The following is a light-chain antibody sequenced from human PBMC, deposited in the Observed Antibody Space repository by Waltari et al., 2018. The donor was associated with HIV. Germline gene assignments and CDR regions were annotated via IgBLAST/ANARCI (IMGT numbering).Light chain of an antibody. Sequence: QSALTQPPSASGSPGQSITISCTGSSKDIATSQFVSWYQQHPGKAPRLIISDVSKRPSGVPDRVSGSKSGNTASLTVSGLQAEDDATYYCSSDGGTSDGRANTVYVVFGGGTKLTVL. CDR2: DVS. CDR3: SSDGGTSDGRANTVYVV. CDR1: SKDIATSQF. V-gene: IGLV2-8*01. J-gene: IGLJ2*01.